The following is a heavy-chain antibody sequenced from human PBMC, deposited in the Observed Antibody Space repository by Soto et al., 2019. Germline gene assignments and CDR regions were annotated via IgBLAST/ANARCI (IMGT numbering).Heavy chain of an antibody. V-gene: IGHV3-48*03. Sequence: EVQLVESGGGLVQPGGSLRLSCAASGFTFSSYEMNWVRQAPGKGLEWVSYISSSGSTIYYADSVKGRFTISRDNAKNSLYRQMNSLRAEDTAVYYCASGPDPGDYYYGMDVWGQGTTVTVSS. D-gene: IGHD4-17*01. CDR2: ISSSGSTI. CDR3: ASGPDPGDYYYGMDV. J-gene: IGHJ6*02. CDR1: GFTFSSYE.